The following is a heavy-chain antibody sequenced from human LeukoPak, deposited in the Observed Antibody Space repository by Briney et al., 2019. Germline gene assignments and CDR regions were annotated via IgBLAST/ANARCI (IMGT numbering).Heavy chain of an antibody. V-gene: IGHV1-2*02. CDR2: INPNSGGT. CDR1: GYTFTGYY. J-gene: IGHJ4*02. Sequence: GSSVKVSCKASGYTFTGYYMHWVRLAPGQGPEWMGWINPNSGGTNYPQRFQGRVTVTRDTSISTAYMEVNRLRSDDTAVYYCAVSGYGYSFDYWGQGTLVTVSS. D-gene: IGHD5-18*01. CDR3: AVSGYGYSFDY.